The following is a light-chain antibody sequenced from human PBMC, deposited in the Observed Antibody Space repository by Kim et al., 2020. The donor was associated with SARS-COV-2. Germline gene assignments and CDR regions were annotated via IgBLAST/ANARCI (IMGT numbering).Light chain of an antibody. Sequence: VSPGESATLSCRASQIVSSNLAWYHQTPGQAPRLLIYAASTRATGIPARFSGSGSGTEFTLTISSLQSEDFAVYYCQQYNNWPLTFGPGTKVDIK. CDR3: QQYNNWPLT. J-gene: IGKJ3*01. CDR2: AAS. CDR1: QIVSSN. V-gene: IGKV3-15*01.